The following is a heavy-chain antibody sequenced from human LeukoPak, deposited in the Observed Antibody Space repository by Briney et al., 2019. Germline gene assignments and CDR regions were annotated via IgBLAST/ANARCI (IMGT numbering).Heavy chain of an antibody. V-gene: IGHV4-59*01. J-gene: IGHJ6*03. CDR1: GGSISSYY. Sequence: SETLSLTCTVSGGSISSYYWSWIRQPPGKGLEWIGYIYYSGSTNYNPSLKSRVTISVDTSKNQFSLQLSSVTAADTAVYYCARDRVDSGSPYYYYYYYMDVWGKGTTVTVSS. CDR3: ARDRVDSGSPYYYYYYYMDV. D-gene: IGHD1-26*01. CDR2: IYYSGST.